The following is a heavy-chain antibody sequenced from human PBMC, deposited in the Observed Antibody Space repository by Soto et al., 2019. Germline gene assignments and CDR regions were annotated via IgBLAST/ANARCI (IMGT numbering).Heavy chain of an antibody. J-gene: IGHJ5*02. V-gene: IGHV4-59*01. CDR1: GVSISNYY. CDR3: AREVHLGESGHNWFDP. Sequence: SETLSLTCTVSGVSISNYYWSWIRQPPGKGLEWIGYIYYSGSTNYNSSLKSRVTISVDTSKKRFSLKLNSVTAADTAVYYCAREVHLGESGHNWFDPWGQGPLRTVSS. CDR2: IYYSGST. D-gene: IGHD3-16*01.